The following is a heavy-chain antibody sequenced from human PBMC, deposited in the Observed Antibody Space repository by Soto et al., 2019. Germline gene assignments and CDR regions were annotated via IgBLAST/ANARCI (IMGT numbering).Heavy chain of an antibody. V-gene: IGHV4-31*03. Sequence: QVQLQESGPGLVKPSQTLSLTCTVSGGSISSGGYYWSWIRKHPGKGLEWIGYIYYSGSTYYNPSLKSRVTTSVDTSKNQFSLRLSSVTAADTAMYYCALYDSSGSRGFQHWGQGTLVTVSS. CDR3: ALYDSSGSRGFQH. D-gene: IGHD3-22*01. CDR1: GGSISSGGYY. CDR2: IYYSGST. J-gene: IGHJ1*01.